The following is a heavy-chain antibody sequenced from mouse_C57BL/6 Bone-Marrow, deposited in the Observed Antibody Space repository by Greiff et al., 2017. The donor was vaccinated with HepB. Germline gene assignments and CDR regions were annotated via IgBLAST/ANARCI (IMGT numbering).Heavy chain of an antibody. J-gene: IGHJ3*01. D-gene: IGHD2-10*01. CDR2: ISDGGSYT. CDR1: GFTFSSYA. CDR3: ARDPAYSFAY. V-gene: IGHV5-4*01. Sequence: DVKLVESGGGLVKPGGSLKLSCAASGFTFSSYAMSWVRQTPEKRLEWVATISDGGSYTYYPDNVKGRFTISRDNAKNNLYLQMSHLKSEDTAMYYCARDPAYSFAYWGQGTLVTVSA.